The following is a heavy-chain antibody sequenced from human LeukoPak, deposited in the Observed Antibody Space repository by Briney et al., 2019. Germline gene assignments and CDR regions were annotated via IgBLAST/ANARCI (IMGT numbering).Heavy chain of an antibody. CDR1: GFTFRSYA. CDR3: TPHLWGGTYPYYLAY. D-gene: IGHD1-26*01. V-gene: IGHV3-23*01. Sequence: GGSLRLSCEASGFTFRSYAMSWVRQAPGKGLEWVSVITTGGDTYYADSVKGRFTISRDNSKNTLYLQLNSLIPDNTAMYYCTPHLWGGTYPYYLAYWGQGTLVTVSS. J-gene: IGHJ4*02. CDR2: ITTGGDT.